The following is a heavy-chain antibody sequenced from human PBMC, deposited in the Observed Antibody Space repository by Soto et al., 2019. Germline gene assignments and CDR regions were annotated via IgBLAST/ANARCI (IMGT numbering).Heavy chain of an antibody. CDR1: GGSFSGYY. Sequence: QVQLQQWGAGLLKPSETLSLTCAVYGGSFSGYYWSWILQPPGKGLEWIGEVDHSGSTSYNPSLKSRVTISLDTSKNQFSLKLTSVTAADTAVYYCASYKGWFYRTYFDYWGQGTLVTVSS. D-gene: IGHD6-19*01. J-gene: IGHJ4*02. V-gene: IGHV4-34*01. CDR2: VDHSGST. CDR3: ASYKGWFYRTYFDY.